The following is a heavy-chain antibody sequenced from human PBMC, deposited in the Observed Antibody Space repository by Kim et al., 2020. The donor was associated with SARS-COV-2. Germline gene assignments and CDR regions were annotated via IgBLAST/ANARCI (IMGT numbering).Heavy chain of an antibody. D-gene: IGHD3-22*01. J-gene: IGHJ4*02. V-gene: IGHV3-49*02. CDR3: TRVFPYYYDSSGSPDY. Sequence: SVKGRFTISRDDSKSIAYLQMNSLKTEDTAVYYCTRVFPYYYDSSGSPDYWGQGTLVTVSS.